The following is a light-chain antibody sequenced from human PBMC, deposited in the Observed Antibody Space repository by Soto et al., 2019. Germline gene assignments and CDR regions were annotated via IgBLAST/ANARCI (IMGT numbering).Light chain of an antibody. J-gene: IGLJ1*01. CDR3: SSYTRSSTLEV. CDR2: DVS. CDR1: SSDVGGYNY. V-gene: IGLV2-14*01. Sequence: QSALTQPASVSGSPGQSITISCTGTSSDVGGYNYVSWYQQHPGKAPKLMIYDVSNRPSGVSNRFSGSKSGNTASLTISGLLAEDEADYYCSSYTRSSTLEVFGTGTKLTVL.